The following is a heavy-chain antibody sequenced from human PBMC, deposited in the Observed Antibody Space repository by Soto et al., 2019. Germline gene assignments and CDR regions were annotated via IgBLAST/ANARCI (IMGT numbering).Heavy chain of an antibody. J-gene: IGHJ4*02. CDR3: ARGPTYCSGGSCPYAY. CDR2: ISSSSSYI. D-gene: IGHD2-15*01. Sequence: GGSLRLSCAASGFTFSSYSMNWVRQAPGKGLEWVSSISSSSSYIYYADSVKGRFTISRDNAKKSLYLQMNSLRAEDTAVYYCARGPTYCSGGSCPYAYWGQGTLVTVSS. CDR1: GFTFSSYS. V-gene: IGHV3-21*01.